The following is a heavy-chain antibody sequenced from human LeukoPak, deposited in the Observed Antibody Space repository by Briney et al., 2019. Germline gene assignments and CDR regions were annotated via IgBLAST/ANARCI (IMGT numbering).Heavy chain of an antibody. V-gene: IGHV4-59*01. CDR1: GGSISSYY. D-gene: IGHD3-10*01. CDR3: ARDRGVRQFSPQGWFDP. J-gene: IGHJ5*02. Sequence: SETLSLTCTVSGGSISSYYWSWIRQPPGKGLEWIGYIYYSGSTNYNPSLKSRVTISVDTSKNQFSLKLSSVTAADTAVYYCARDRGVRQFSPQGWFDPWGQGTLVTVSS. CDR2: IYYSGST.